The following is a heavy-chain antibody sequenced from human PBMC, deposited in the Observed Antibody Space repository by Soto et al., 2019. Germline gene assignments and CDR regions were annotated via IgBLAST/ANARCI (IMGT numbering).Heavy chain of an antibody. CDR3: AIGPIAAAAVYMDV. D-gene: IGHD6-13*01. J-gene: IGHJ6*03. Sequence: SETLSLTCTVSGGSISSSSYYWGWIRQPPGKGLEWIGSIYYSGSTYYNPSLKSRVTISVDTSKNQFSLKLSSVTAADTAVYYCAIGPIAAAAVYMDVWGKGTTVTVSS. CDR2: IYYSGST. CDR1: GGSISSSSYY. V-gene: IGHV4-39*01.